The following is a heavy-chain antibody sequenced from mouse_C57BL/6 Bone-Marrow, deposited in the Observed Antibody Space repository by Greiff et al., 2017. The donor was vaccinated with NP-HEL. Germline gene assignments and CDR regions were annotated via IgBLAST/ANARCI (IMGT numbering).Heavy chain of an antibody. J-gene: IGHJ2*01. CDR2: IYYSGTI. CDR3: ARSYGSSFYFDY. CDR1: GISITTGNYR. D-gene: IGHD1-1*01. Sequence: EVKLQESGPGLVKPSQTVFLTCTVTGISITTGNYRWSWIRQFPGNKLEWIGYIYYSGTITYNPSLTSRTTITRDTPKNQFFLEMNSLTAEDTATYYCARSYGSSFYFDYWGQGTTLTVSS. V-gene: IGHV3-5*01.